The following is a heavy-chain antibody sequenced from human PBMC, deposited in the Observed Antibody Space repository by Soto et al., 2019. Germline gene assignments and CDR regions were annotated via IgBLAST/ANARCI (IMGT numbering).Heavy chain of an antibody. D-gene: IGHD2-2*01. CDR3: ARGDIVVVPAATVGDNWFDP. CDR1: GGSISSGGYY. J-gene: IGHJ5*02. Sequence: SETLSLTCTVSGGSISSGGYYWSWIRQHPGKGLEWIGYIYYSGSTYYNPSLRSRVTISVDTSKNQFSLKLSSVTAADTAVYYCARGDIVVVPAATVGDNWFDPWGQGTLVTVSS. CDR2: IYYSGST. V-gene: IGHV4-31*03.